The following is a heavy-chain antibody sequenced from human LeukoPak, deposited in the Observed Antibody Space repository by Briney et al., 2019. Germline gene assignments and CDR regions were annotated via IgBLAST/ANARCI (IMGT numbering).Heavy chain of an antibody. J-gene: IGHJ5*02. CDR2: IYYSGST. CDR3: ARGLLWFGERYEGWFDP. CDR1: GGSISSGGYY. V-gene: IGHV4-31*03. D-gene: IGHD3-10*01. Sequence: SQTLSLTCTVSGGSISSGGYYWSWIRQHPGKGPEWIGYIYYSGSTYYNPSLKSRFTISVDTSKNQFSLKLSSVTAADTAVYYCARGLLWFGERYEGWFDPWGQGTLVTVSS.